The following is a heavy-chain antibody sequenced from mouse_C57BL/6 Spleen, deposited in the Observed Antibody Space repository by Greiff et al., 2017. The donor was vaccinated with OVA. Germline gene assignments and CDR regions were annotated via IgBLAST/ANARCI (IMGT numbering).Heavy chain of an antibody. V-gene: IGHV1-59*01. CDR3: ARGGYYGSFDY. CDR1: GYTFTSYW. J-gene: IGHJ2*01. D-gene: IGHD1-1*01. CDR2: IDPSDSYT. Sequence: QVQLQQPGAELVRPGTSVKLSCKASGYTFTSYWMHWVKQRPGQGLEWIGVIDPSDSYTNYNQKFKGKATLTVDTSSSTAYMQLSSLTSEDSAVYYCARGGYYGSFDYWGQGTTLTVSS.